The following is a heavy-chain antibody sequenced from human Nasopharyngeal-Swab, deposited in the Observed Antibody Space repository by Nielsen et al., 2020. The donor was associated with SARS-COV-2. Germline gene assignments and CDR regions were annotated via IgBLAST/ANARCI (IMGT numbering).Heavy chain of an antibody. CDR1: GFTFSSYD. CDR2: ISYDGSNK. CDR3: AKGDSSNWSDYYMDV. V-gene: IGHV3-30*18. D-gene: IGHD6-13*01. Sequence: GASLKISCAASGFTFSSYDMHWVRQAPGKGLEWVAVISYDGSNKYYADSVKGRFTISRDNSKNTLYLQMNSLRAEDTAVYYCAKGDSSNWSDYYMDVWGKGTTVTVSS. J-gene: IGHJ6*03.